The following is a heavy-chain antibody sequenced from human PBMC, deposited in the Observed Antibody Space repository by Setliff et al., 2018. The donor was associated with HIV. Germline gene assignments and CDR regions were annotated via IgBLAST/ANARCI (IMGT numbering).Heavy chain of an antibody. CDR2: IFYSGST. J-gene: IGHJ4*02. CDR3: ARGAELLWFGELHNIPYFDY. Sequence: SETLSLTCTVSGGSISSYYWSWIRQPPGEGLEWIGYIFYSGSTNYNPSLKSRVTISVDTSKNQFSLKLSSVTAADTAVYYCARGAELLWFGELHNIPYFDYWGQGTLVTVSS. CDR1: GGSISSYY. D-gene: IGHD3-10*01. V-gene: IGHV4-59*01.